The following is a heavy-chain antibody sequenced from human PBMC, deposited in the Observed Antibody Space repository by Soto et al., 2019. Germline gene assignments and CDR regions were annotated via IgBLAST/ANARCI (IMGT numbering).Heavy chain of an antibody. Sequence: QVQLQESGPGLVKPSQTLSLTCTVSGGSISSGGYYWSWIRQHPGKGLEWIGYIYYSGSTYYNPFLKRRVTISVDTSKNRFSLKLSSVTAADTAVYYCARFPLLMGYFDYWGQGTLVTVSS. V-gene: IGHV4-31*03. D-gene: IGHD3-16*01. CDR1: GGSISSGGYY. CDR2: IYYSGST. J-gene: IGHJ4*02. CDR3: ARFPLLMGYFDY.